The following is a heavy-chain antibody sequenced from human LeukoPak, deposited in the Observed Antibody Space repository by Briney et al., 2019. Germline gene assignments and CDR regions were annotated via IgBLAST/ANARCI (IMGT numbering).Heavy chain of an antibody. V-gene: IGHV5-10-1*01. CDR2: IDPSDSYT. CDR1: GYSFTSYW. D-gene: IGHD3-16*01. J-gene: IGHJ5*02. Sequence: HGESLKISCKGSGYSFTSYWITWVRQMPGKGLEWMGRIDPSDSYTNYSPSFQGHVTISADKSISTAYLQLSSLKASDTAMYYCARHVPSGSYVGHWFDPWGQGTPVTVSS. CDR3: ARHVPSGSYVGHWFDP.